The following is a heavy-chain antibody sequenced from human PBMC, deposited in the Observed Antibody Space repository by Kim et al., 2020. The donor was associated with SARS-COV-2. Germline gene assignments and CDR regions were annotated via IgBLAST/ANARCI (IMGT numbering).Heavy chain of an antibody. Sequence: GGSLRLSCAASGFTFDDYAMHWVRQAPGKGLEWVSGISWNSGSIGYADSVKGRFTISRDNAKNSLYLQMNSLRAEDTALYYSAKVFGVGATLNHFDYWGQGTLVTVSS. CDR3: AKVFGVGATLNHFDY. J-gene: IGHJ4*02. CDR1: GFTFDDYA. V-gene: IGHV3-9*01. D-gene: IGHD1-26*01. CDR2: ISWNSGSI.